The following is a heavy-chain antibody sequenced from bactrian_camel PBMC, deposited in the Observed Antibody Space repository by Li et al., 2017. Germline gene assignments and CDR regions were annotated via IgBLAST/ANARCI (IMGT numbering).Heavy chain of an antibody. J-gene: IGHJ7*01. V-gene: IGHV3S1*01. CDR1: GYGYSGNC. CDR2: IHSRSGVT. Sequence: HVQLVESGGGSVQAGGSLRLSCAASGYGYSGNCVGWFRQVPGKERAGVAAIHSRSGVTYYAGSVKGRFTISQDSEPRLYLQMNGLRPEDTGMYYCAAVEWHCSGALLDYGFDYWGKGTLVTVS. D-gene: IGHD2*01.